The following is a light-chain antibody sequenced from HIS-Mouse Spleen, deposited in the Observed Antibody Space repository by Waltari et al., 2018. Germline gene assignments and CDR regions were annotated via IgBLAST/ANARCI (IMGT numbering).Light chain of an antibody. J-gene: IGKJ5*01. Sequence: AIRMTQSPSSLSASTGDRVNITCRASQGISSYLAWYQQKPGKAPKLLIYAASTLQSGVPSRFSGSGSGTDFTLTISCLQSEDFATYYCQQYYSYPLFGQGTRLEIK. CDR2: AAS. V-gene: IGKV1-8*01. CDR3: QQYYSYPL. CDR1: QGISSY.